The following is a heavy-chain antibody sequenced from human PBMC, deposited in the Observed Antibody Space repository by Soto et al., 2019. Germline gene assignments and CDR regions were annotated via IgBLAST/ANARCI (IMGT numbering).Heavy chain of an antibody. Sequence: ASWKVSCKASGCTFSGRAIHSLRQSPGQRPEWLGWINAVNSKTHYSEKFEGRVTFTRDTVATTVNMELTSLTSEDTAVYYCGRDQSGTGYCVDWFVPWGQGTLVTVSS. CDR3: GRDQSGTGYCVDWFVP. CDR1: GCTFSGRA. V-gene: IGHV1-3*01. J-gene: IGHJ5*02. D-gene: IGHD5-12*01. CDR2: INAVNSKT.